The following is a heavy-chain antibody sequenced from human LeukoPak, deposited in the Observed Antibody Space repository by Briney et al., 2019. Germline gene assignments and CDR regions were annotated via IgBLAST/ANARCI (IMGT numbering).Heavy chain of an antibody. J-gene: IGHJ6*03. D-gene: IGHD3-16*01. CDR1: GYTFTAYY. V-gene: IGHV1-2*02. Sequence: ASVKVSCKASGYTFTAYYIHWVRQAPGQGLEWMGWINPNSGGTNYAQKFQGRVTMTRDTSISTAYMELSRLRSDDTAVYYCAGGPPLSDYYYYYMDVWGKGTTVTISS. CDR3: AGGPPLSDYYYYYMDV. CDR2: INPNSGGT.